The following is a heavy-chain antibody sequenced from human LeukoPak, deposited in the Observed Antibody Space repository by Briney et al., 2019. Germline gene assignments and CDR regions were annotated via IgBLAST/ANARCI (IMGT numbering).Heavy chain of an antibody. D-gene: IGHD3-9*01. CDR1: GGSFSGYY. CDR2: INHSGST. CDR3: ARGPIKRPWYYDILTGYYRYYYGMDV. Sequence: SESLSLTCAVYGGSFSGYYWSWIRQPPGKGLEWIGEINHSGSTNYNPSLKSRVTISVDTSKNQFSLKLSSVTAADTAVYYCARGPIKRPWYYDILTGYYRYYYGMDVWGQGTTVTVSS. V-gene: IGHV4-34*01. J-gene: IGHJ6*02.